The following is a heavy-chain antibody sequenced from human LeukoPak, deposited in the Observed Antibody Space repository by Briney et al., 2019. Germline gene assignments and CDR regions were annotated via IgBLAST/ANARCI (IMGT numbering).Heavy chain of an antibody. CDR1: GFTFSNYA. Sequence: PGGSLRLSCAASGFTFSNYAMSWVRQAPGKGLEWVSSITGGGTRAYYADSVKGRFTISRDNSGYPLHLQMNSLRAEDTAVYYCASRSSIVATTVLFDYWGQGTLVTASS. J-gene: IGHJ4*02. CDR2: ITGGGTRA. D-gene: IGHD6-13*01. CDR3: ASRSSIVATTVLFDY. V-gene: IGHV3-23*01.